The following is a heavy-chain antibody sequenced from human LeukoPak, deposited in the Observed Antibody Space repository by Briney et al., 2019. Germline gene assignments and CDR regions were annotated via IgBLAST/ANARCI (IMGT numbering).Heavy chain of an antibody. CDR1: GYSFTSYW. V-gene: IGHV5-51*01. Sequence: GEPLKISGKGSGYSFTSYWIGWVGQMPGKGLEWLGIIYPGDAATRYSPSFQGQVTISADKSISTAYLQWSSLKASDTAMYYCARRVSHYYDSSGDFDYWGQGTLVTVSS. D-gene: IGHD3-22*01. CDR2: IYPGDAAT. CDR3: ARRVSHYYDSSGDFDY. J-gene: IGHJ4*02.